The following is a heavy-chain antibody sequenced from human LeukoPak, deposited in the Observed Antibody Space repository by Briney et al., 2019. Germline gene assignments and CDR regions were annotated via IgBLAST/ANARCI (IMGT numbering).Heavy chain of an antibody. CDR3: ARGNPGIAVAGTRDFDY. J-gene: IGHJ4*02. CDR2: MNPNSGNT. V-gene: IGHV1-8*01. CDR1: GYTFTSYD. Sequence: ASVKVSRKASGYTFTSYDINWVRQATGQGLEWMGWMNPNSGNTGYAQKFQGRVTMTRNTSISTAYMELSSLRSEDTAVYYCARGNPGIAVAGTRDFDYWGQGTLVTVSS. D-gene: IGHD6-19*01.